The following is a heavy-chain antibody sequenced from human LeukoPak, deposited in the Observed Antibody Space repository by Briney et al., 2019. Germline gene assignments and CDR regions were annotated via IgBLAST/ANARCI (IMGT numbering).Heavy chain of an antibody. CDR3: ARYYYGSGSYYYFDS. D-gene: IGHD3-10*01. Sequence: SETLSLTCTVSGGSISSSSYYWGWIRQPPGKGLEWIGSIYYSGSTYYNPSLKSRVTISVDTSKNQFSLKLSPVTAADTAVYYCARYYYGSGSYYYFDSWGQGTLVTVSS. J-gene: IGHJ4*02. CDR1: GGSISSSSYY. CDR2: IYYSGST. V-gene: IGHV4-39*01.